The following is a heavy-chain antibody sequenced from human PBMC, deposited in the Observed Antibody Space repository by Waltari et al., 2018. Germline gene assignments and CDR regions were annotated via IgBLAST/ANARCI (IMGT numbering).Heavy chain of an antibody. D-gene: IGHD6-19*01. J-gene: IGHJ4*02. CDR2: IYPGDSDT. Sequence: EVQLVQSGAEVKKPGESLKISCKGSGYRFTSYWIGWVRQTPGKGLEWMGIIYPGDSDTRYSPSFQGQVTISADKSISTAYLHWSSLKASDTALYFCARRAGHSSGWYFEAGGLDYWGQGTLVTVSS. CDR1: GYRFTSYW. V-gene: IGHV5-51*01. CDR3: ARRAGHSSGWYFEAGGLDY.